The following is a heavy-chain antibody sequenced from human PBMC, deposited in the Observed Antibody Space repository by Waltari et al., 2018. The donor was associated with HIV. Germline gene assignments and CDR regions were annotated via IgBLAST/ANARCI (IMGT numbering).Heavy chain of an antibody. D-gene: IGHD3-16*01. CDR2: IDWDVDK. J-gene: IGHJ4*02. CDR1: VFSLSTRGMR. CDR3: ARIQEGLSFDY. Sequence: QVTLKESGPALVKPTQTLTLTCPLSVFSLSTRGMRVSWICQPPGKALEWLARIDWDVDKFYSTSLKTRLTISKDTSKNQVVLTMTNMDPVDTATYYCARIQEGLSFDYWGQGTLVTVSS. V-gene: IGHV2-70*04.